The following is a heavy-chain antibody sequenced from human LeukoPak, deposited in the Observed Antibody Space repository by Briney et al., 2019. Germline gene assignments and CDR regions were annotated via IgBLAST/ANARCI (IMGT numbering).Heavy chain of an antibody. V-gene: IGHV3-20*04. J-gene: IGHJ5*02. D-gene: IGHD3-9*01. CDR3: ARESGYFALGCLWFDP. Sequence: PGGSLRLSCAASGFTFDDYGMSWVRHAPGKGLERVSGINWNGGSTGYADSVKGRFTSSRDNAKNSLYLQMNSLRAEDTALYYCARESGYFALGCLWFDPWGQGTLVTVSS. CDR1: GFTFDDYG. CDR2: INWNGGST.